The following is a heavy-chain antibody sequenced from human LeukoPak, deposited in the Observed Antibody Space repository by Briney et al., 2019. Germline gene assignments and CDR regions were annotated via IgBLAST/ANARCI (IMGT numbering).Heavy chain of an antibody. CDR1: GGSFSGYY. V-gene: IGHV4-34*01. CDR2: INHSGST. J-gene: IGHJ4*02. D-gene: IGHD1-26*01. CDR3: ARGGYSGSYDY. Sequence: KPSETLSLTCAVYGGSFSGYYWSWIRQPPGKGLEWIGEINHSGSTNYNPSLKSRVTISVDTSKNQFSLKLSSVTAADTAVYYCARGGYSGSYDYWGQGTLVTVSS.